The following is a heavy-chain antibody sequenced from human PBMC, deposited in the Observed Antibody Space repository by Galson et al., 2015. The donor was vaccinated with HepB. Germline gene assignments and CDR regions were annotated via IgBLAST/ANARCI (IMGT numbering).Heavy chain of an antibody. J-gene: IGHJ4*02. Sequence: SVKVSCKASGGTFSSYAISWVRQAPGQGLEWMGRIIPILGIANYAQKFQGRVTITADKSTSTAYMELSSLRSEDTAVYYCASGDGYGGKKAYWGQGTLVTVSS. D-gene: IGHD4-23*01. V-gene: IGHV1-69*04. CDR1: GGTFSSYA. CDR3: ASGDGYGGKKAY. CDR2: IIPILGIA.